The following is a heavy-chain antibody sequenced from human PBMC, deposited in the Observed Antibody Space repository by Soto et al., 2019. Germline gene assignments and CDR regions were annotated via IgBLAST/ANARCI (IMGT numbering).Heavy chain of an antibody. J-gene: IGHJ4*02. CDR3: ARDRYSSSFGAGY. Sequence: QVQLVQSGAEVKKPGASVKVSCKASGYTFTSYAMHWVRQAPGQRLEWMGWINAGNGNTKYSQKFQGRVTITRDTCASTAYMELSSLRSEDTAGYYCARDRYSSSFGAGYWGQGTLVTVSS. V-gene: IGHV1-3*01. CDR2: INAGNGNT. CDR1: GYTFTSYA. D-gene: IGHD6-13*01.